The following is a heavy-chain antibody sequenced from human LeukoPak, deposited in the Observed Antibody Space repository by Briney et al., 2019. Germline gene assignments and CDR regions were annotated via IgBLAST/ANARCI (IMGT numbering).Heavy chain of an antibody. CDR3: AKDGSAGWDWYFDL. Sequence: GRSLRLSCAASGFTFSSYAMSWVRQAPGKGLEWVSAISGSGGSTYYADSVKGRFTISRDNSKNTLYLQMNSLRAEDTAVYYCAKDGSAGWDWYFDLWGRGTLVTVSS. CDR2: ISGSGGST. V-gene: IGHV3-23*01. J-gene: IGHJ2*01. D-gene: IGHD1-26*01. CDR1: GFTFSSYA.